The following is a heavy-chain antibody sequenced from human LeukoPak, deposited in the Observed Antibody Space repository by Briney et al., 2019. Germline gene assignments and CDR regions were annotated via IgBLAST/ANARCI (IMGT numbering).Heavy chain of an antibody. CDR3: ARLYYDFWSGYLYYFDY. CDR2: INSDGSST. D-gene: IGHD3-3*01. J-gene: IGHJ4*02. Sequence: GGSLRLSCAASGFTFSSYWIHWVRQAPGKGLVWVSRINSDGSSTSYADSVKGRFTISRDNAKNTLYLQMNSLRAEDTAVYYCARLYYDFWSGYLYYFDYWGQGTLVTVSS. V-gene: IGHV3-74*01. CDR1: GFTFSSYW.